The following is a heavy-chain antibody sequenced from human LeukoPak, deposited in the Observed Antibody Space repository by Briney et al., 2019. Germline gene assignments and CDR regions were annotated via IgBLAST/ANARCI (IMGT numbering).Heavy chain of an antibody. J-gene: IGHJ6*02. CDR2: IIPILGIA. V-gene: IGHV1-69*04. CDR3: ARVNDYYYYGMDV. CDR1: GGTFSSYA. Sequence: SVKVSCKAPGGTFSSYAISWVRQAPGQGLEWMGRIIPILGIANYAQKFQGRVTITADKSTSTAYMELSSLRSEDTAVYYCARVNDYYYYGMDVWGQGTTVTVSS.